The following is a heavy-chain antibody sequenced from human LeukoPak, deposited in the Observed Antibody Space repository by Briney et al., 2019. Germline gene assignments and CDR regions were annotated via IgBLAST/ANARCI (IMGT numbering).Heavy chain of an antibody. Sequence: SETLSLTCTVSGGSIISNYWSWIRQSAGTGLEWIGRIYGSGITDYNPSLKSRVTMSLDTSRKQFSLRLTSVTAADTAVYYCARLKFYDSTGYSPGYYMDVWGKGTTVSAFS. J-gene: IGHJ6*03. V-gene: IGHV4-4*07. D-gene: IGHD3-22*01. CDR1: GGSIISNY. CDR3: ARLKFYDSTGYSPGYYMDV. CDR2: IYGSGIT.